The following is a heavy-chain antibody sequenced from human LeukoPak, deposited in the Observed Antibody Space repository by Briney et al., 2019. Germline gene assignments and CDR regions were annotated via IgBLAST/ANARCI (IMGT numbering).Heavy chain of an antibody. J-gene: IGHJ4*02. CDR3: ARDPRLLDY. D-gene: IGHD3-3*01. CDR2: ISTSGTSI. CDR1: GFTFSDHY. Sequence: PGGSLRLSCAGSGFTFSDHYMTWIRQAPGKGLELFSYISTSGTSIYYADSVKGRFSISRDNAKNSLYLQMNSLRAEDAAVYYCARDPRLLDYWGQGTLVTVSS. V-gene: IGHV3-11*01.